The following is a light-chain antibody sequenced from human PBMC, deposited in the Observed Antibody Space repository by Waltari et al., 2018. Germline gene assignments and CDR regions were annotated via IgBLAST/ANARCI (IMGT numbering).Light chain of an antibody. CDR3: QQYNSLWT. Sequence: DIQMTQSPSTLSASVGDRVTITFRASQTISNWLAWYQQKPGKAPKLLIYKAASLESGVPSRFSGSGSGTEVTLTISSLQPDDFATYYCQQYNSLWTFGQGTKVEIE. V-gene: IGKV1-5*03. CDR2: KAA. J-gene: IGKJ1*01. CDR1: QTISNW.